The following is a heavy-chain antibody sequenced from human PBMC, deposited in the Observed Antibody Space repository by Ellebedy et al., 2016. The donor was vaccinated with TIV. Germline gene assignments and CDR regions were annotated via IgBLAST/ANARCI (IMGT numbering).Heavy chain of an antibody. CDR1: GYSFTNFW. Sequence: GESLKISCKASGYSFTNFWIAWVRQMPGKGLEWMGRTDPSDSYTNYSPSFRGHVTISVDKSISTAFLQWSSLKASDTAMYYCARGRGYNFDYWGQGTLVTVSS. J-gene: IGHJ4*02. CDR3: ARGRGYNFDY. D-gene: IGHD5-18*01. V-gene: IGHV5-10-1*01. CDR2: TDPSDSYT.